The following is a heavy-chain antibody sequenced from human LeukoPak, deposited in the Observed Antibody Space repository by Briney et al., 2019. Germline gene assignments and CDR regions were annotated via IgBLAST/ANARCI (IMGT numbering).Heavy chain of an antibody. CDR1: GFSVSSFG. CDR3: EQGYSSGWYPY. J-gene: IGHJ4*02. Sequence: GGSLRLSCAVSGFSVSSFGMSWVRQAPGKGLEWVSAISVNGETTWYADSVKGRFIISRDNSKNTLYLQLSSVRAEDTAVYYCEQGYSSGWYPYWGQGSLVSV. CDR2: ISVNGETT. V-gene: IGHV3-23*01. D-gene: IGHD6-19*01.